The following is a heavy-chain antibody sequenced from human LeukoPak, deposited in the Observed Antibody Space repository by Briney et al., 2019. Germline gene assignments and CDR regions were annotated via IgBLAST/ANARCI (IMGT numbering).Heavy chain of an antibody. CDR2: INPSGGST. Sequence: ASVKVSCKASGYSFASHYMHWVRQAPGQGLEWMEIINPSGGSTTYAQKFQGRVTMTRDTSRRTVYLELSSLRSEDTAVYYCARDHGSGSYCDYWGQGTLVTVSS. J-gene: IGHJ4*02. D-gene: IGHD3-10*01. V-gene: IGHV1-46*01. CDR3: ARDHGSGSYCDY. CDR1: GYSFASHY.